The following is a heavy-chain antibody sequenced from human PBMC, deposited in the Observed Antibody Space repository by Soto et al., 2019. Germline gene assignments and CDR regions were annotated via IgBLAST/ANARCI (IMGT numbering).Heavy chain of an antibody. CDR1: GASMRCSC. CDR2: IFRSETH. CDR3: ARGGNRYSSTSSGVGGFDY. J-gene: IGHJ4*02. V-gene: IGHV4-59*13. Sequence: SETLSLTCTVSGASMRCSCGGWTRQAPRRAHEWVRDIFRSETHNDNLSLKSQVTIAVDTSKNQFALNLSLLTTADTAVYFCARGGNRYSSTSSGVGGFDYWGQGTLVTVSS. D-gene: IGHD6-6*01.